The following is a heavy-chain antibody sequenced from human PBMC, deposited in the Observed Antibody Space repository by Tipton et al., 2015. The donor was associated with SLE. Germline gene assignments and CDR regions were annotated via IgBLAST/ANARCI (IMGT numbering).Heavy chain of an antibody. CDR1: GGSIGSGGYS. D-gene: IGHD3-9*01. V-gene: IGHV4-30-2*01. J-gene: IGHJ4*02. Sequence: TLSLTCAVSGGSIGSGGYSWNWIRQPPGKGLEWIGYVYHSGSAYYNPSLKSRVTISVDRSRNQFSLRLNSVTAADTAVYYCARGKRHYDVLTGYYSKPHYFDFWGQGTVVAVSP. CDR3: ARGKRHYDVLTGYYSKPHYFDF. CDR2: VYHSGSA.